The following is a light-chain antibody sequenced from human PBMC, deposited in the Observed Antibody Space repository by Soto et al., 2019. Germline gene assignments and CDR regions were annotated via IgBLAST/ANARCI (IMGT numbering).Light chain of an antibody. CDR2: AAS. Sequence: DIQMTQSPSSLSASVGDRVTITCRASQSISIYLNWYQQKPGKAPNLLIYAASSLQSGVPSRFSGSGSGTDFTLTISSLQPEDFATYYCQQSFSTPYTFGQGTNLEIK. V-gene: IGKV1-39*01. J-gene: IGKJ2*01. CDR1: QSISIY. CDR3: QQSFSTPYT.